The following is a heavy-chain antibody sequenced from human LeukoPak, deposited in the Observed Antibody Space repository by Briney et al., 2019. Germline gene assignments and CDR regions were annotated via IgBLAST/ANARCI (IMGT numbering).Heavy chain of an antibody. D-gene: IGHD3/OR15-3a*01. CDR1: GFTFSGYR. Sequence: GGSLRLSCAASGFTFSGYRLNWVRQAPGKGLEGVSSIDTTSSYMYYADSVKGRFTISRDNAKKSLYLQMNSLRAEDTAVYHCARDFLGTGLDAFDIWGQGTMVTVSS. CDR2: IDTTSSYM. J-gene: IGHJ3*02. CDR3: ARDFLGTGLDAFDI. V-gene: IGHV3-21*01.